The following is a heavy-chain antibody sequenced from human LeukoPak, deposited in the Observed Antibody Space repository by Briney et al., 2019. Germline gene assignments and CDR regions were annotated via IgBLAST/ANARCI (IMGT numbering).Heavy chain of an antibody. CDR1: GFTFSSYG. D-gene: IGHD3-10*01. CDR2: ISGSGGST. J-gene: IGHJ6*03. V-gene: IGHV3-23*01. Sequence: GGSLRLSCAASGFTFSSYGMSWVRQAPGKWLEWVSAISGSGGSTYYADSVKGRFTISRDNSKNTLYLQMNSLRAEDTAVYYCANRARGGAGYYYYMDVWGKGTTVTVSS. CDR3: ANRARGGAGYYYYMDV.